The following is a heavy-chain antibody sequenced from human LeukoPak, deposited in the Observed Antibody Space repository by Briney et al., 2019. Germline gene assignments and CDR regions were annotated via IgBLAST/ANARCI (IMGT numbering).Heavy chain of an antibody. CDR1: GGSISSSSYY. Sequence: PSETLSLTCTVSGGSISSSSYYWGWIRQPPGKGLEWIGYIYYSGSTNYNPSLKSRVTISVDTSENQFSLKLSSVTAADTAVYYCARGASSHIVATSDTGGYFDYWGQGTLVTVSS. V-gene: IGHV4-61*05. D-gene: IGHD5-12*01. J-gene: IGHJ4*02. CDR2: IYYSGST. CDR3: ARGASSHIVATSDTGGYFDY.